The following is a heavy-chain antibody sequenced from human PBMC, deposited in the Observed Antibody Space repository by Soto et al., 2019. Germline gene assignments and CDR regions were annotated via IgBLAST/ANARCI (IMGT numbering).Heavy chain of an antibody. V-gene: IGHV3-7*03. CDR1: GFTFRSYW. CDR2: IKPDGSEK. CDR3: ARAEDYDFWSGPPKYFDN. J-gene: IGHJ4*02. D-gene: IGHD3-3*01. Sequence: PGGSLRVCCATSGFTFRSYWMTWVRQAPGKGPEWVANIKPDGSEKQYVDSVKGRFTVSRDNAKKSLDLQMNSLRVEDTAVYYCARAEDYDFWSGPPKYFDNWGQGTQVTVSS.